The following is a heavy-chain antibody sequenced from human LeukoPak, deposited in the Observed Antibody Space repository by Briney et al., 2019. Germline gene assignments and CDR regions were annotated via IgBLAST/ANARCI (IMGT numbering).Heavy chain of an antibody. J-gene: IGHJ5*01. CDR2: IHYDGTYT. D-gene: IGHD5-18*01. CDR3: ARGAEGHNYGELDS. CDR1: GFTFSNYA. V-gene: IGHV3-74*01. Sequence: GASLRLSCAASGFTFSNYAMSWVRQAPGKGLEWVSRIHYDGTYTTYVDSVRGRFTISRDNTKSTLYLQMNSLGADDTAVYYCARGAEGHNYGELDSWGQGTLVTVSS.